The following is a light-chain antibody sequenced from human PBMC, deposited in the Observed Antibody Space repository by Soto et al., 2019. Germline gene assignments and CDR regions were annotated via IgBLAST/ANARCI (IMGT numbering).Light chain of an antibody. CDR1: QSVSSSF. Sequence: EMVLAQSPGTLSLSPGESATLSCLASQSVSSSFLAWYQQKAGQAPRLLIYGASGRATGIPDRFSGSGSGTDFTLTISRLEPEDFAVYYCQQYASSPRTFGQGTKVDIK. V-gene: IGKV3-20*01. J-gene: IGKJ1*01. CDR2: GAS. CDR3: QQYASSPRT.